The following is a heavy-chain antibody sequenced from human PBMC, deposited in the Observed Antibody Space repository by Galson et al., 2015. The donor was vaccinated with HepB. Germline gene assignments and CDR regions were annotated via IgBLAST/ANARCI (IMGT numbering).Heavy chain of an antibody. J-gene: IGHJ4*02. Sequence: ETLSLTCAVYGGSFSGYYWRWIRQPPGKGLEWIGEINHSGSTNYNPSLKSRVTISIDTSKNQFPLKLSSAPAADTAVYSCARGRVGNYYGSGSYRSRFDYWGQGTLVTVSS. CDR1: GGSFSGYY. CDR3: ARGRVGNYYGSGSYRSRFDY. D-gene: IGHD3-10*01. V-gene: IGHV4-34*01. CDR2: INHSGST.